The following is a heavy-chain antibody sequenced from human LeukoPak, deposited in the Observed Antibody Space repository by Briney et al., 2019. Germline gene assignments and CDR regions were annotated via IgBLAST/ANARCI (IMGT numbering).Heavy chain of an antibody. CDR2: FDPEDGET. D-gene: IGHD2-2*01. J-gene: IGHJ4*02. V-gene: IGHV1-24*01. CDR3: ATALGVVVPAAGDY. CDR1: GYTLTELS. Sequence: GASVKLSCKVSGYTLTELSMHWVRQAPGKGLEWMGGFDPEDGETIYAQKFQGRVTMTEDTSTDTAYMELSSLRSEDTAVYYCATALGVVVPAAGDYWGQGTLVTVSS.